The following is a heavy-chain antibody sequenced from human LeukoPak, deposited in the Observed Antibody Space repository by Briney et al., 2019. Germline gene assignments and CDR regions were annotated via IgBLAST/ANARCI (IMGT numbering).Heavy chain of an antibody. D-gene: IGHD5-12*01. Sequence: PGGSLRLSCAASGFTFRSYGMHWVRQAPGKGLEWVAFIRYDGSNKYYADSVKGRFTISRDNSKNTLYLQMNSLRAEDTAVYYCAKDLSGYDWRTLGYYYYMDVWGKGTTVTISS. J-gene: IGHJ6*03. CDR2: IRYDGSNK. CDR1: GFTFRSYG. CDR3: AKDLSGYDWRTLGYYYYMDV. V-gene: IGHV3-30*02.